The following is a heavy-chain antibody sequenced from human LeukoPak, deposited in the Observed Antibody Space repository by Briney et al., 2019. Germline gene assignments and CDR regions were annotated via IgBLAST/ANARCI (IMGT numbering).Heavy chain of an antibody. J-gene: IGHJ4*02. CDR2: ISGSSGNT. CDR1: GFTFSNYA. V-gene: IGHV3-23*01. D-gene: IGHD3-10*01. CDR3: VRVRDGSGSHSQIFEY. Sequence: QPGGSLRLSCAASGFTFSNYAMNWVRQAPGKGLEWVSAISGSSGNTYYADSVKGRFTISRDDARDSVSLQMNSLRAEDTAMYYCVRVRDGSGSHSQIFEYWGQGNLVTVSS.